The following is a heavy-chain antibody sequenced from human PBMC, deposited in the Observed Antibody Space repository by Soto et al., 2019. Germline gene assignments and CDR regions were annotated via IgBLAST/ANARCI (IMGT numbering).Heavy chain of an antibody. J-gene: IGHJ5*02. Sequence: ASVKVSCKTSGYTFINFGIGWVRQAPGQGLEWMGWISPFNGHTHYAQKFQGRVSLTTDTSTSTAFLELRSLTYDDTAVYYCAREPPRATAGLNYFDPWVQGTLVTVSS. V-gene: IGHV1-18*01. CDR2: ISPFNGHT. CDR1: GYTFINFG. CDR3: AREPPRATAGLNYFDP. D-gene: IGHD6-13*01.